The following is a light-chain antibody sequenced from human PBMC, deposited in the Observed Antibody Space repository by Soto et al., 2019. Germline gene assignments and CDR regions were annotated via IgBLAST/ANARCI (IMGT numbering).Light chain of an antibody. CDR2: DVS. V-gene: IGLV2-14*03. Sequence: QSVLTQPASVSGSPGQSITISCIGTSSDVGAYNYVSWYRHHPGKAPKLMIYDVSNRPSGVSSRFSGSKSGNTASLTISGLQAEDEADYYCSSFTTSSTLVFGTGTKLTVL. CDR1: SSDVGAYNY. CDR3: SSFTTSSTLV. J-gene: IGLJ1*01.